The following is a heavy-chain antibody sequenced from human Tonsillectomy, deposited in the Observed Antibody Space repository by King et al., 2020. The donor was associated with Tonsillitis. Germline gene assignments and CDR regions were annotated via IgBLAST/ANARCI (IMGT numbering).Heavy chain of an antibody. CDR2: IYYRGST. J-gene: IGHJ6*02. V-gene: IGHV4-59*01. CDR1: GGSISSYY. D-gene: IGHD3-22*01. Sequence: QLQESGPGLVKPSETLSLTCTVSGGSISSYYWSWVRQPPGKGLEWIGYIYYRGSTNYNASLKSRVTISVDTSKNQFSLKLSSVTAADTAVYYCARDRSYYDSSAFYPYAMDVWGQGTTVTVSS. CDR3: ARDRSYYDSSAFYPYAMDV.